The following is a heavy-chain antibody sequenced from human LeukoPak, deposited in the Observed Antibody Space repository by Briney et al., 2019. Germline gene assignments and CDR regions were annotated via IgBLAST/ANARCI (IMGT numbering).Heavy chain of an antibody. CDR3: ARVPGVTRYFDS. V-gene: IGHV3-7*01. Sequence: PGGSLRLSCAASGFTFSSYAMSWVRQTPGKGLEWVASIKQAGREKVYADSVKGRFTISRDNAKNSLYLQVSSLRAEDTAVYCCARVPGVTRYFDSWGQGVLVTVSS. CDR1: GFTFSSYA. CDR2: IKQAGREK. D-gene: IGHD7-27*01. J-gene: IGHJ4*02.